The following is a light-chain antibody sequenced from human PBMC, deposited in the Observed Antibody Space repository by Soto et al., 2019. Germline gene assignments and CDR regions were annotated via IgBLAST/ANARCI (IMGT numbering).Light chain of an antibody. V-gene: IGKV3-20*01. CDR3: QQYGSSGT. CDR1: QGVRSD. J-gene: IGKJ1*01. CDR2: GAS. Sequence: EIAMTQSPDTLSVSPGDRATLSCRASQGVRSDLAWYQQKPGQAPRLLIYGASNRATGIPDRFSGSGSGTDFTLTISRLEPEDFAVYYCQQYGSSGTFGQGTKVDI.